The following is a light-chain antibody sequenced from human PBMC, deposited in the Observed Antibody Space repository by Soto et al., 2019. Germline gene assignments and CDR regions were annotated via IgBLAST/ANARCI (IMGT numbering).Light chain of an antibody. Sequence: DRVMTQSPATLSVSPGDRATLSCRASQTISSNLAWYQQKPGQAPRLLIQSASTRATGIPARFSGSGSGTEFTLTISSLQSEDFAVYYCQQYHNWPWTFGQGTEVEIK. CDR1: QTISSN. CDR3: QQYHNWPWT. CDR2: SAS. V-gene: IGKV3-15*01. J-gene: IGKJ1*01.